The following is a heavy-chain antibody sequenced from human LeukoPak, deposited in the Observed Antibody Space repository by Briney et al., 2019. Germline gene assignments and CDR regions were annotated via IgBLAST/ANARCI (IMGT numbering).Heavy chain of an antibody. CDR1: GYSFATYW. Sequence: GESLKISCKSSGYSFATYWIGWVRQMPGKGLEWMGIIYPADSDTRYSPSFQGQVTLSVETYISTAYLQCSSLKASDPAIYYCARGSTPLRGICSSSTCTFFPYWGQGTLITVSS. CDR2: IYPADSDT. J-gene: IGHJ4*02. D-gene: IGHD3-3*02. CDR3: ARGSTPLRGICSSSTCTFFPY. V-gene: IGHV5-51*01.